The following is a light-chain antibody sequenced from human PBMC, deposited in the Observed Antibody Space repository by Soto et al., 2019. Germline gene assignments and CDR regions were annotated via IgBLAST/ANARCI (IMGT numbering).Light chain of an antibody. CDR3: QQRSNWPIT. CDR1: QNVDNY. Sequence: EIVLTQSPATLSLSPGERATLSCRASQNVDNYFTWYQQKPGQAPRLLIYDASNRATGIPARFSGSGSGTDFTLTISRLDPEDFAVYYCQQRSNWPITFGQGTRLEIK. CDR2: DAS. J-gene: IGKJ5*01. V-gene: IGKV3-11*01.